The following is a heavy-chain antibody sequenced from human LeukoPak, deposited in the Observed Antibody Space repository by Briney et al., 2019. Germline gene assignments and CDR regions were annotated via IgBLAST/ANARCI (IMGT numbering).Heavy chain of an antibody. D-gene: IGHD2-2*01. V-gene: IGHV4-59*01. J-gene: IGHJ5*02. CDR2: IYYSGST. Sequence: SETLSLTCTVSGGSISSYYWSWIRQPPGRGLEWIGYIYYSGSTNYNPPLKSRVTISVDTSKNQFSLKLSSVTAADTAVYYCAREHYCSSTSCYGWFDPWGQGTLVTVSS. CDR1: GGSISSYY. CDR3: AREHYCSSTSCYGWFDP.